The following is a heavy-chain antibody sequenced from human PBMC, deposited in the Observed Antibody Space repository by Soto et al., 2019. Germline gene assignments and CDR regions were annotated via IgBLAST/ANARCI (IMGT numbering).Heavy chain of an antibody. V-gene: IGHV1-18*01. CDR1: GYTFTSYG. CDR2: YSASHGNT. CDR3: AIDGRGGSDGRGRFDP. Sequence: QVQLVKSGAEVKKPGASVKVSCKASGYTFTSYGISWVRQAPGQGLEWMGWYSASHGNTNYAQKLQCRVTMTTDTSTSTGYMELRSLRSDDTAVDYCAIDGRGGSDGRGRFDPWGQATLVTVSS. D-gene: IGHD1-26*01. J-gene: IGHJ5*02.